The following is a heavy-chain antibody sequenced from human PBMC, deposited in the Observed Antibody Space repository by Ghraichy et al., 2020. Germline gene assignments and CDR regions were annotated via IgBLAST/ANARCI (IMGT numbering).Heavy chain of an antibody. CDR1: GGSFSGYY. V-gene: IGHV4-34*01. CDR3: ARLRLKVAGKFYYYCGMDV. Sequence: SETLSLTCAVYGGSFSGYYWSWIRQPPGKGLEWIGEINPSGSTNYNPALQSRVTISVDTSKNQFSRKLSSVTAADTAVYYCARLRLKVAGKFYYYCGMDVWGQGTTVTVSS. D-gene: IGHD6-19*01. J-gene: IGHJ6*02. CDR2: INPSGST.